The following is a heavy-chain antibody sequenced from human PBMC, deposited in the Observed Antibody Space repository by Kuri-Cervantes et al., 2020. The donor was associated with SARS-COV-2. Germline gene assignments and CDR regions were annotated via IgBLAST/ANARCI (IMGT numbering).Heavy chain of an antibody. CDR2: IYYSGTT. V-gene: IGHV4-39*01. J-gene: IGHJ5*02. CDR3: ARTKGTIFGVVNWFDP. Sequence: GSLRLSCTVSGGSISSSSYYWGWIRQPPGKGLEWIGSIYYSGTTDYSPSLKSRVTVSVDTAKNQFSLKLSSVTAADTAVYYCARTKGTIFGVVNWFDPWGQGTLVTVSS. CDR1: GGSISSSSYY. D-gene: IGHD3-3*01.